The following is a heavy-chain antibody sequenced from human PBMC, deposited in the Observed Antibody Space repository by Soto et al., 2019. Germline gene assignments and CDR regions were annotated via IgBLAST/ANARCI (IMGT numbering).Heavy chain of an antibody. CDR3: AKGDFGDFGH. D-gene: IGHD4-17*01. CDR2: ISWKSETI. Sequence: DVQLVESGGGLVQPGRSLRLSCAGSGFTFDDYGMHWVRQAPGKGLEWVSGISWKSETIGYADSMKGRFTISRDNAKNSLYLQMNSLRAEDTAVYYCAKGDFGDFGHWGQGTTVTVSS. CDR1: GFTFDDYG. J-gene: IGHJ1*01. V-gene: IGHV3-9*01.